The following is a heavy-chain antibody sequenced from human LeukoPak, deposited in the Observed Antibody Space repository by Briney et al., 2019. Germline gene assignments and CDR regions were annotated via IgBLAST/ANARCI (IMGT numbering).Heavy chain of an antibody. CDR2: INPNSGGT. Sequence: GASVKVSCKASGYTFTGYYMHWMRQAPGQGLEWMGWINPNSGGTNHAQKFQGRVTMTRDTSISTAYMELSRLRSDDTAVYYCARDLVGATNSHEGDWGQGPLVTVSS. CDR1: GYTFTGYY. V-gene: IGHV1-2*02. J-gene: IGHJ4*02. CDR3: ARDLVGATNSHEGD. D-gene: IGHD1-26*01.